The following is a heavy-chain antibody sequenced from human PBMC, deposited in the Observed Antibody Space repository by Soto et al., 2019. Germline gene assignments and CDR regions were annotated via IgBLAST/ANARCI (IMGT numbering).Heavy chain of an antibody. CDR1: GGSISSSNW. Sequence: SETLSLTCAVSGGSISSSNWWSWVRQPPGKGLEWIGEIYHSGSTNYNPSLKSRVTISVDTSKNQFSLKLSSVTAADTAVYYCAVGVVVPAAPFDYWGQGTLVTVSS. J-gene: IGHJ4*02. V-gene: IGHV4-4*02. CDR2: IYHSGST. D-gene: IGHD2-2*01. CDR3: AVGVVVPAAPFDY.